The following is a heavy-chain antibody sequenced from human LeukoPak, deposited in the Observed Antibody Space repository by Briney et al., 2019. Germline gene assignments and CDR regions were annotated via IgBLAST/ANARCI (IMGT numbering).Heavy chain of an antibody. CDR2: FDPEDGET. J-gene: IGHJ4*02. CDR1: GYTLTELS. CDR3: ATDYYDSSGIDY. V-gene: IGHV1-24*01. D-gene: IGHD3-22*01. Sequence: GASVKVSCKVSGYTLTELSMHWVRQAPGKGLEWMGGFDPEDGETIYAQKFQGRVTMTEDTSTDTAYMGLSSLRSEDTAVYYCATDYYDSSGIDYWGQGTLVTVSS.